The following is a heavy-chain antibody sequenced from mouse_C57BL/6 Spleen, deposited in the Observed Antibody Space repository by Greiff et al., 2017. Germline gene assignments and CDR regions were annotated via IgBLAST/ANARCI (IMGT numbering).Heavy chain of an antibody. Sequence: QVQLKQPGAELVRPGSSVKLSCKASGYTFTSYWMHWVKQRPIQGLEWIGNIDPSDSETHYNQKFKDKATLTVDKSSSTAYMQLSSLTSEDSAVYYCASWFYAMDYWGQGTSVTVSS. CDR1: GYTFTSYW. CDR3: ASWFYAMDY. D-gene: IGHD2-2*01. J-gene: IGHJ4*01. V-gene: IGHV1-52*01. CDR2: IDPSDSET.